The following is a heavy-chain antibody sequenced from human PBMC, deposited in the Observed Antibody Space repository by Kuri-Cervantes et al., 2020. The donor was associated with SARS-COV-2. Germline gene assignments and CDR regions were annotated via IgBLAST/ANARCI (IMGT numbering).Heavy chain of an antibody. CDR3: AHRVDWPLNYYGMDD. D-gene: IGHD3-9*01. V-gene: IGHV2-5*01. J-gene: IGHJ6*02. CDR1: GFSLSTSGVG. Sequence: GATLANPTQILTLTCYLSGFSLSTSGVGVGWIRQPPGKALEWLVLIYWHDDKRYSPSLKSRLTITKDTSKNQVVLTMTNMDPVDTATYYCAHRVDWPLNYYGMDDWGQGTTVTVSS. CDR2: IYWHDDK.